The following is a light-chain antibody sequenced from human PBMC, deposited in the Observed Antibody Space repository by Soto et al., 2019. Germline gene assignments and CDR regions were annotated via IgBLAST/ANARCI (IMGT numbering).Light chain of an antibody. Sequence: ESMLTQSGGTRSLSQGERATLSCRASQSVSSSYLAWYQQKPGQAPRLLIYGASSRATGIPDRFSGSGSGTDFTLTISRLEPEDFAVDYCQQYGSSLWTFCEGTKVDI. V-gene: IGKV3-20*01. CDR3: QQYGSSLWT. J-gene: IGKJ1*01. CDR1: QSVSSSY. CDR2: GAS.